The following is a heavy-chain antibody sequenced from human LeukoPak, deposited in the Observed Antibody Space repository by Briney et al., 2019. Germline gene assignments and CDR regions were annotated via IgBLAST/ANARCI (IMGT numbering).Heavy chain of an antibody. D-gene: IGHD6-13*01. CDR1: GFTFSSFG. Sequence: PGGSLRLSCAASGFTFSSFGMHWVRQAPGRGLEWVAVISYDGSNKYYADFVKGRFTISRDNSKNTLYLQMNSLRAEDTAVYYCAKAGVGRSSSWFGYWGQGTLVTVSS. V-gene: IGHV3-30*18. J-gene: IGHJ4*02. CDR2: ISYDGSNK. CDR3: AKAGVGRSSSWFGY.